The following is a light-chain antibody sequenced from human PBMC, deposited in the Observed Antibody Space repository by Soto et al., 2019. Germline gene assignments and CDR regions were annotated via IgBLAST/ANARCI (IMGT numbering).Light chain of an antibody. CDR3: QHYNSYSEA. Sequence: DIQMTQSPSTLSASVGDRVTIPCRASQTINNRLAWYQQKPGKAPKLLIFDVFNLESGVPSRFSGSGSGTEFTLTISSLQPDDFATYYCQHYNSYSEAFGQGTKVDIK. CDR2: DVF. V-gene: IGKV1-5*01. J-gene: IGKJ1*01. CDR1: QTINNR.